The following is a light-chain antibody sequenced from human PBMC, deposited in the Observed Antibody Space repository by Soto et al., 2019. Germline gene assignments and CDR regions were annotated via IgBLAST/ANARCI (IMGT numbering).Light chain of an antibody. V-gene: IGKV3D-15*01. Sequence: IVMTQSPATLSLSTGERATLSCRASQSVSSNLAWYQQKPGQAPSLLIYDISARATGIPTRFSGSGSGTEFTLTISSLQSEDFAVYYCQQYNDWPLTFGGGTKVDI. CDR1: QSVSSN. CDR3: QQYNDWPLT. J-gene: IGKJ4*01. CDR2: DIS.